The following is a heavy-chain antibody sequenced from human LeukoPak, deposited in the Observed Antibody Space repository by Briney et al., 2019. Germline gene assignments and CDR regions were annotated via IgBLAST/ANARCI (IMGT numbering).Heavy chain of an antibody. CDR2: INHSGST. Sequence: SETLSLTCAVYGVSFSGYYWSWIRQPPGKGLEWIGEINHSGSTNYNPSLKSRVTISVDTSKNQFSLKLSSVTAADTAVYYCARGLVYSSSSVDYWGQGTLVTVSS. J-gene: IGHJ4*02. CDR3: ARGLVYSSSSVDY. D-gene: IGHD6-6*01. V-gene: IGHV4-34*01. CDR1: GVSFSGYY.